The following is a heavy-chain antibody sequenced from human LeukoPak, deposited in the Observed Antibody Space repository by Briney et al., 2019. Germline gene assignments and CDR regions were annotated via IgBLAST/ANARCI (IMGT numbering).Heavy chain of an antibody. CDR2: IRYDGSNK. CDR1: GFTFSSYG. J-gene: IGHJ4*02. D-gene: IGHD3-10*01. Sequence: GGSLRLSCAASGFTFSSYGMHWVRQAPGKGLEWVAFIRYDGSNKYYADSVKGRFTISRDNSKNTLYLQMNSLRAEDTAVYYCARPLWFGELLSPMDYWGQGTPVTVSS. V-gene: IGHV3-30*02. CDR3: ARPLWFGELLSPMDY.